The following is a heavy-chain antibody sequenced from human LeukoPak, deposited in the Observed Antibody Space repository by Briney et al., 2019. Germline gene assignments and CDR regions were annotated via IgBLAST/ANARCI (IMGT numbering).Heavy chain of an antibody. CDR2: IYYSGST. D-gene: IGHD3-22*01. CDR3: ASYQKYYYDSSGYYFDYFDY. V-gene: IGHV4-39*07. CDR1: SGSVSSSGFY. Sequence: SETLSLTCTVSSGSVSSSGFYWGWIRQPPGKGLEWIGTIYYSGSTYYNPSLKSRVTISVDTSKNQFSLKLSSVTAADTAVYYCASYQKYYYDSSGYYFDYFDYWGQGTLVTVSS. J-gene: IGHJ4*02.